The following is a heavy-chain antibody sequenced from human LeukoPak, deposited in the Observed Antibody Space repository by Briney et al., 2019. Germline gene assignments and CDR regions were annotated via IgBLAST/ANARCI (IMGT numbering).Heavy chain of an antibody. Sequence: PGGSLRLSCAASGFTFSSYWMSWVRQAPGKGLEWVANIKQDGSEKYYVDSVKGRFTISRDNAKNSLYLQMNSLRAEDTAVYYCARGLTRVVPAAMSAYWGQGTLVTVSS. J-gene: IGHJ4*02. CDR3: ARGLTRVVPAAMSAY. V-gene: IGHV3-7*01. CDR1: GFTFSSYW. CDR2: IKQDGSEK. D-gene: IGHD2-2*01.